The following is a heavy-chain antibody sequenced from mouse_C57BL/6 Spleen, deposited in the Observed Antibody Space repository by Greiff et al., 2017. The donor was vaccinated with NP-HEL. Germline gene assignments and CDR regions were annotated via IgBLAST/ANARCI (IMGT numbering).Heavy chain of an antibody. CDR1: GYTFSDYN. J-gene: IGHJ4*01. V-gene: IGHV1-22*01. D-gene: IGHD3-1*01. CDR2: INPNHGGT. CDR3: ARKPSARATYYAMDY. Sequence: EVKLQESGPELVKPGASVKMSCKASGYTFSDYNMHWVKQSHGKSLEWIGYINPNHGGTSYNQQLKGKATLSVNKHSSSAYMELRNLTSKDSAGYYCARKPSARATYYAMDYWGQGTSGTVSA.